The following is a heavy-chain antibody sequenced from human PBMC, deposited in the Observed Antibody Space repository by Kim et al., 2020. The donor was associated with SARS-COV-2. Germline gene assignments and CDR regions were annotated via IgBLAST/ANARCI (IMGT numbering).Heavy chain of an antibody. J-gene: IGHJ5*02. V-gene: IGHV3-7*01. CDR1: GFTFSRNW. D-gene: IGHD6-13*01. CDR2: IKQDGSEK. Sequence: GGSLRLSCAASGFTFSRNWMSWVRQAPGKGLEWVANIKQDGSEKYYVESVKGRFTISRDNAKNSLYLQMNSLRVEDTAVYYCVRRYGSSWSGFDPWGQGTLVTVSS. CDR3: VRRYGSSWSGFDP.